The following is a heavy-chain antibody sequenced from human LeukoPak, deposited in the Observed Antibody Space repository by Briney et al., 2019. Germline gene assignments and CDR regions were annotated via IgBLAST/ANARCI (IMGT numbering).Heavy chain of an antibody. CDR1: GFTFSSYS. D-gene: IGHD2-2*01. V-gene: IGHV3-21*01. CDR3: AKNAALPDCSSTVCLFDY. Sequence: GGSLRLSCAASGFTFSSYSMNWVRQAPGKGLEWVSSITSSSSYIYYADSVKGRFTISRDNAKNSLYLQMNSLRADDTAVYYCAKNAALPDCSSTVCLFDYWGQGTLVSVSS. CDR2: ITSSSSYI. J-gene: IGHJ4*02.